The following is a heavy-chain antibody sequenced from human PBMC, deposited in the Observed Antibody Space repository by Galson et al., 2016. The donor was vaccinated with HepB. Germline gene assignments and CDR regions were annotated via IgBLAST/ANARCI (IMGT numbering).Heavy chain of an antibody. CDR2: IKSKTDGGTA. V-gene: IGHV3-15*01. J-gene: IGHJ4*02. D-gene: IGHD1-14*01. Sequence: SLRLSCAASGITFSDAWFHWVRQAPGKGLEWVGRIKSKTDGGTADYGALVKGRFTISRDDSKNTVYLQMNSLKNDDTAVYYCTSAGYYWGQGTLVTVSS. CDR1: GITFSDAW. CDR3: TSAGYY.